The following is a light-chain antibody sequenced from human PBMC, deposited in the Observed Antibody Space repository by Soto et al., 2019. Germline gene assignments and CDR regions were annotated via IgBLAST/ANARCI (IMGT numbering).Light chain of an antibody. Sequence: EIVLTQSPGTLSLSPGERATLSCRASQSLSTNYLAWYQQKPGQAPRLLIYGASSRATDIPDRFSGSGSGTDVTLTISRLEPEDFAVYYCQHYGSSVVYTFGQGTKLEL. CDR3: QHYGSSVVYT. CDR1: QSLSTNY. CDR2: GAS. V-gene: IGKV3-20*01. J-gene: IGKJ2*01.